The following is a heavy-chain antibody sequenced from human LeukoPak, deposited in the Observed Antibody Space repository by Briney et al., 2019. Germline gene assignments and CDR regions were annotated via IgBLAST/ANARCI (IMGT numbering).Heavy chain of an antibody. CDR2: ISSSSSYI. CDR1: GFTFSSYS. D-gene: IGHD4-23*01. CDR3: AREPHGGGYGGTPDY. J-gene: IGHJ4*02. V-gene: IGHV3-21*01. Sequence: PGGSLRLSCAASGFTFSSYSTNWVRQAPGKGLEWVSSISSSSSYIYYADSVKGRFTISRDNAKNSLYLQMNSLRAEDTAVYYCAREPHGGGYGGTPDYWGQGTLVTVSS.